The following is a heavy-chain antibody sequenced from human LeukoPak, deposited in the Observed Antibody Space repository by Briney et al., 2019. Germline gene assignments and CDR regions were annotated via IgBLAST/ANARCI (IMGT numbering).Heavy chain of an antibody. V-gene: IGHV3-20*04. CDR1: GFTFGNYG. CDR2: INWNGGST. Sequence: PGGSLRLSCAASGFTFGNYGMSWVRQVPGKGLEWVSGINWNGGSTGYADSVEGRFTIFRDNAKNSQYLQMNSLRVEDTALYYCARAQTYGDSRLLLDYWGQGTLVTVSS. CDR3: ARAQTYGDSRLLLDY. D-gene: IGHD4-17*01. J-gene: IGHJ4*02.